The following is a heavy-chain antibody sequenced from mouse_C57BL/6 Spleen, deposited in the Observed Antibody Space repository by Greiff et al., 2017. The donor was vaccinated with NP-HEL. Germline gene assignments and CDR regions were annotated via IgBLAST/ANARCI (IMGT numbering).Heavy chain of an antibody. J-gene: IGHJ3*01. CDR3: ARTNDYGVAWFAY. CDR2: IYPRSGNT. Sequence: QVQLKESGAELARPGASVKLSCKASGYTFTSYGISWVKQRTGQGLEWIGEIYPRSGNTYYNEKFKGKATLTADKSSSTAYMELRSLTSEDSAVYFCARTNDYGVAWFAYWGQGTLVTVSA. V-gene: IGHV1-81*01. CDR1: GYTFTSYG. D-gene: IGHD2-4*01.